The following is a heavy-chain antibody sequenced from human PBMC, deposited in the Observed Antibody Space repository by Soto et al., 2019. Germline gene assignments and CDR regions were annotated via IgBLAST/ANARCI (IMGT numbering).Heavy chain of an antibody. CDR1: GGMLSRSDHS. CDR3: ARVPDR. V-gene: IGHV4-30-2*01. J-gene: IGHJ5*02. CDR2: IYHSGST. Sequence: PQTFRLTCTGSGGMLSRSDHSWCWLRQQTEKGLEWIGYIYHSGSTYYNPSLKSRVTISVDRSKNQFSLKLSSVIAADTAVYYCARVPDRWGHGTLLTV.